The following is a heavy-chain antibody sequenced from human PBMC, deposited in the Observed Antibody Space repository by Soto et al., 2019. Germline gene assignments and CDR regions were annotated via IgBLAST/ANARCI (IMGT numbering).Heavy chain of an antibody. J-gene: IGHJ4*02. V-gene: IGHV1-2*02. CDR3: ARVLSGHSSGWYQLDY. CDR1: GYTFTGYY. D-gene: IGHD6-19*01. Sequence: ASVKVSCKASGYTFTGYYMHWVRQAPGQGLEWMGWINPNSGGTNYAQKFQGRVTMTRDTSISTAYMELSRLRSDDTAVYYCARVLSGHSSGWYQLDYWGQGTLVTVSS. CDR2: INPNSGGT.